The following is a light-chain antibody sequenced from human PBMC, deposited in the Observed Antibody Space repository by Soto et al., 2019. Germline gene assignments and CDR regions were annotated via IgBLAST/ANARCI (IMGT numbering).Light chain of an antibody. V-gene: IGKV3-20*01. CDR3: QQYGSSPWT. J-gene: IGKJ1*01. CDR2: GAS. Sequence: EIVLTQSPGTLSLSPGERATLSCRASQTVSSSYLGWYQRKPGQAPRLLIYGASSRAAGIPDRFSGSGSGTDFSLTISRLEPEDIAVYYCQQYGSSPWTFGQGTKVEIK. CDR1: QTVSSSY.